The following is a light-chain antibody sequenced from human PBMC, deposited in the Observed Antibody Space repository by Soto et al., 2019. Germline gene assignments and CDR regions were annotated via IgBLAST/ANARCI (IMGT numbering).Light chain of an antibody. CDR3: QQYNKWPRT. CDR1: QSVSSN. Sequence: EIVMTQSPATLSVSPGERATLSCRASQSVSSNLAWYQQKPGQAPRLLIYGASTRATGIPARFSGSGSGTEFTLTMSSLQSEDFAVYVCQQYNKWPRTFGQGTKVEIK. CDR2: GAS. V-gene: IGKV3-15*01. J-gene: IGKJ1*01.